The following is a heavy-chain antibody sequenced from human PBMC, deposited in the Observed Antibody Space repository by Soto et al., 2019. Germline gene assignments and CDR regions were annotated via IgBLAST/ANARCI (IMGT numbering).Heavy chain of an antibody. CDR3: ANSWGGDGYSH. D-gene: IGHD5-18*01. J-gene: IGHJ4*02. Sequence: QVQLQESGPGLVKPSETLSLTCNVSGDSLHSGANYWTWIRQSPGRGLEWIGHFYHTGSTNYNPSLRSRLTISLDASKNPFSLTLRSANAVDTGCYYCANSWGGDGYSHWGQGTLVTVSS. CDR2: FYHTGST. V-gene: IGHV4-61*03. CDR1: GDSLHSGANY.